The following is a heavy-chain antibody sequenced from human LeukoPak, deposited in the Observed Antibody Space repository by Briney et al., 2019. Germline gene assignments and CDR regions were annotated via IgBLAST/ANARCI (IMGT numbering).Heavy chain of an antibody. CDR3: ARAEWLYSSSFDY. J-gene: IGHJ4*02. D-gene: IGHD6-6*01. CDR1: GGSISSGSYY. Sequence: MASETLSLTCTVSGGSISSGSYYWSWIRQPAGKRLEWIGRIYTSGSTNYNPSLKSRVTISVDTSKNQFSLKLSSVTAADTAVYYCARAEWLYSSSFDYWGQGTLVTVSS. V-gene: IGHV4-61*02. CDR2: IYTSGST.